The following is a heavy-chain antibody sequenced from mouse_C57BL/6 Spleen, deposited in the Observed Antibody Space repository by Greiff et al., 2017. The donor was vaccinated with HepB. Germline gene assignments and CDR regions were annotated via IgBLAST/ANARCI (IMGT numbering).Heavy chain of an antibody. CDR1: GFTFSDYG. D-gene: IGHD2-4*01. Sequence: VQLKESGGGLVKPGGSLKLSCAASGFTFSDYGMHWVRQAPEKGLEWVAYISSGSSTIYYADTVKGRFTISRDNAKNTLFLQMTSLRSEDTAMYYCARRYYDEAMDYWGQGTSVTVSS. V-gene: IGHV5-17*01. J-gene: IGHJ4*01. CDR3: ARRYYDEAMDY. CDR2: ISSGSSTI.